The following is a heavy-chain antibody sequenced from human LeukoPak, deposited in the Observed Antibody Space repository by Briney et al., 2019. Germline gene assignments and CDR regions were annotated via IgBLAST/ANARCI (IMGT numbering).Heavy chain of an antibody. CDR2: IYYTGST. V-gene: IGHV4-39*07. Sequence: SETLSLTCSLSGGSLSSSSYYWGWIRQPPGKGLEWIGSIYYTGSTYYNPSLESRVTISVDTYRNQFSLKLNAVTAADTAMYYCARGDSGYENYFDYWGQGTLVTVSS. D-gene: IGHD5-12*01. J-gene: IGHJ4*02. CDR1: GGSLSSSSYY. CDR3: ARGDSGYENYFDY.